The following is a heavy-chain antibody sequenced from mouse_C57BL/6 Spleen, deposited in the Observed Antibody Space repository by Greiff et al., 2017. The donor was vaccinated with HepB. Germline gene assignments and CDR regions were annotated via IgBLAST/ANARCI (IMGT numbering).Heavy chain of an antibody. D-gene: IGHD1-1*01. J-gene: IGHJ3*01. CDR1: GYTFTSYW. Sequence: VQLQQPGAELVKPGASVKMSCKASGYTFTSYWITWVKQRPGQGLEWIGDIYPGSGSTNYNEKFKSKATLTVDTSSSTAYMQLSSLTSEDSAVYYCARSPYYYYGFAYWGQGTLVTVSA. V-gene: IGHV1-55*01. CDR3: ARSPYYYYGFAY. CDR2: IYPGSGST.